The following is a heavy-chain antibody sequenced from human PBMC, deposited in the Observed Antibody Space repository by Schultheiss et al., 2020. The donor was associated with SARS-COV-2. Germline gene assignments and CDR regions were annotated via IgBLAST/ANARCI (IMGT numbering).Heavy chain of an antibody. CDR1: GGSISSYY. Sequence: SQTLSLTCTVSGGSISSYYWSWIRQPAGKGLEWIGRIYYSGSTYYNPSLKSRVTISVDTSKNQFSLKLSSVTAADTAVYYCARFPWDTAMVGAFYFDYWGQGTLVTVSS. CDR3: ARFPWDTAMVGAFYFDY. CDR2: IYYSGST. D-gene: IGHD5-18*01. V-gene: IGHV4-59*05. J-gene: IGHJ4*02.